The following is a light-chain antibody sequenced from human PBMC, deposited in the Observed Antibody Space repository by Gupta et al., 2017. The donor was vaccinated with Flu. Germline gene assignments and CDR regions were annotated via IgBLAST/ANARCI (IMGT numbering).Light chain of an antibody. CDR2: DVS. Sequence: QSALTQPRSVSGSPGQSVTIPCTGTSSDVGGYNYVSWYQQHPGKAPKLMIYDVSKRPSRVPDRFSCSKSGHTASLTISGLQAEDEADYYCCSYAGSYTWEVFGGGTKLTVL. J-gene: IGLJ2*01. CDR1: SSDVGGYNY. V-gene: IGLV2-11*01. CDR3: CSYAGSYTWEV.